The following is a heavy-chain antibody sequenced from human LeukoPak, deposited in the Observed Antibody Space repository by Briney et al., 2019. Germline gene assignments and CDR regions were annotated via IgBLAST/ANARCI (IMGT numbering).Heavy chain of an antibody. J-gene: IGHJ6*03. V-gene: IGHV1-2*02. CDR3: ARSPDKVGGTYSYYYYMDV. Sequence: ASVKVSCKASGYTFTDYYMHWVRQAPGQGLEWMGWINPNSGGTNYAEKFQGRVTMTSDTSISTANMELTRLRSDDTAVYYCARSPDKVGGTYSYYYYMDVWGKGTTVTISS. CDR1: GYTFTDYY. D-gene: IGHD1-26*01. CDR2: INPNSGGT.